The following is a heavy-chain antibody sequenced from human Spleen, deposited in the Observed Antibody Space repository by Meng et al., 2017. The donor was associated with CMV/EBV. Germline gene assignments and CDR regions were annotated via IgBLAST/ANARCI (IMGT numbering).Heavy chain of an antibody. CDR2: ISSSTSYI. V-gene: IGHV3-21*01. J-gene: IGHJ6*02. CDR1: GFTFSTYS. Sequence: GESLKISCAASGFTFSTYSMKWVRQAPGKGLEWVSSISSSTSYIYYADSVKGRFTISRDNAKNSLYLQMNSLRAEDTAVYYCARDLQLDPGDPYYYGMDVWGQGTTVTVSS. CDR3: ARDLQLDPGDPYYYGMDV. D-gene: IGHD1-1*01.